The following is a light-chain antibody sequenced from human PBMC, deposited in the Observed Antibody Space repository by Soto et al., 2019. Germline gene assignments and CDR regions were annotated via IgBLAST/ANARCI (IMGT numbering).Light chain of an antibody. CDR2: GNT. V-gene: IGLV1-40*01. Sequence: QSALVQPPSVSGAPGQRVTISCTGSSSNIGAGYDVHWYQQLPGTAPKILIYGNTNRPSGVPDRFSGSKSGTSASLAITGLQAEDEADYYCQSYDSSLSVNYVFGTGTKVTVL. CDR3: QSYDSSLSVNYV. J-gene: IGLJ1*01. CDR1: SSNIGAGYD.